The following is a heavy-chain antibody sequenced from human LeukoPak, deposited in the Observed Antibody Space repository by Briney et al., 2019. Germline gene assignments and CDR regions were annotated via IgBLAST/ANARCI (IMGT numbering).Heavy chain of an antibody. CDR2: INHSGST. V-gene: IGHV4-34*01. D-gene: IGHD3-22*01. Sequence: TSETLSLTCAVYGGSFSDNFWSWIRQPPGKGLEWIGEINHSGSTNYNPSLKSRVTISVDTSKNRFSLRLSSVTAADTAVYYCARGYYYDSGGYAHDAFDIWGQGTMVTVSS. J-gene: IGHJ3*02. CDR3: ARGYYYDSGGYAHDAFDI. CDR1: GGSFSDNF.